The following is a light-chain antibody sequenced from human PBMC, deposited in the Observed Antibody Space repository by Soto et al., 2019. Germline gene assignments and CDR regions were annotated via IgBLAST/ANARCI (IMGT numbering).Light chain of an antibody. V-gene: IGKV1-39*01. Sequence: DIQMTQSPYSLSASVGDRVTITCRASQSISDFLTWYQQKPGKAPKLLIYAASTLQSGVPSRFSGSGSGTDFTLTISSLEPEDFATYYCQQTYSTPPTFGQGTKVDIK. CDR3: QQTYSTPPT. J-gene: IGKJ1*01. CDR2: AAS. CDR1: QSISDF.